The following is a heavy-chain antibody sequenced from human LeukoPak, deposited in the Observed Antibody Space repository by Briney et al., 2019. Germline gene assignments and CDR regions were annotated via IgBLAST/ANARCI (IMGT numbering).Heavy chain of an antibody. Sequence: GESLKISCNGSGYRFTNYGIGWVRQMPGKGREWMGIIYPTDSDTRYSPSFQGQVTISADKSITTAYLQWSSLKASDTAMYYCARRGLITAAGSEFASWGQGTLVTVSS. D-gene: IGHD6-13*01. CDR3: ARRGLITAAGSEFAS. CDR2: IYPTDSDT. V-gene: IGHV5-51*01. J-gene: IGHJ4*02. CDR1: GYRFTNYG.